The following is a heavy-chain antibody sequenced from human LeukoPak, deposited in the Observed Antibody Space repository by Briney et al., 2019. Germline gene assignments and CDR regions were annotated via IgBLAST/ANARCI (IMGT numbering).Heavy chain of an antibody. CDR1: GGSISSYY. Sequence: PSETLSLTCTVSGGSISSYYWSWIRQPPGKGLEWIGYIYYSGSTNYNPSLKSRVTISVDTSKNQFSLKLSSVTAADTAVYYCARASDGELIIDYWGQGTLVTVSS. CDR2: IYYSGST. V-gene: IGHV4-59*01. D-gene: IGHD3-10*01. CDR3: ARASDGELIIDY. J-gene: IGHJ4*02.